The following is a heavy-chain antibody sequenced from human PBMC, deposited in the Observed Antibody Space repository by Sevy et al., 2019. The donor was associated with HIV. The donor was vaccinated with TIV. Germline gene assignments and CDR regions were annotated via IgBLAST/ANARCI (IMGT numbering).Heavy chain of an antibody. Sequence: GESLKISCAASGFTFSSYAMSWVRQAPGKGLEWVSAISGSGGSTYYADSVKGRFTISRDNSKNTLYLQMNSLRAEDXXXXXXXXXXXXXPKVYFDYWGQGTLVTVSS. CDR3: XXXXXXXPKVYFDY. V-gene: IGHV3-23*01. CDR2: ISGSGGST. CDR1: GFTFSSYA. J-gene: IGHJ4*02.